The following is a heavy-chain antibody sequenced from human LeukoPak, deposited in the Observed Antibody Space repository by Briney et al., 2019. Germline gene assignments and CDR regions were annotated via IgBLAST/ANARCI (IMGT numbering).Heavy chain of an antibody. CDR3: ARVVWGQLTYFFDY. CDR1: RFTFSSYT. D-gene: IGHD3-16*01. V-gene: IGHV3-21*01. Sequence: GGSLTLSCAASRFTFSSYTMKWVRQAPGRGLEWVSSISGSSSYIYYADSVKGRFTISRDNARNSLYLQMDSLRAEDTAVYYCARVVWGQLTYFFDYWGQGTLVTVPS. J-gene: IGHJ4*02. CDR2: ISGSSSYI.